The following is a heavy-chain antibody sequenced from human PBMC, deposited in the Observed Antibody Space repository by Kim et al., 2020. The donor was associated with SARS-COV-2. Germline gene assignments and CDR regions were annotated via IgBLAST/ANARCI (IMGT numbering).Heavy chain of an antibody. CDR2: ISRDGGEI. Sequence: GGSLRLFCAASGFTFDDYAIQWVRQVPGKGLEWVSLISRDGGEIKYADSVKGRFTISRDNSKKSVYLQMNSLRSEDTALYYCVRGQQWLIKNWGQGTQVTVCS. J-gene: IGHJ4*02. CDR1: GFTFDDYA. V-gene: IGHV3-43*02. CDR3: VRGQQWLIKN. D-gene: IGHD6-19*01.